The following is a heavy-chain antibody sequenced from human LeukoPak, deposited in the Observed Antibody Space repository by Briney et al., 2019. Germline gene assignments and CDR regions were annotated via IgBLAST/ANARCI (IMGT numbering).Heavy chain of an antibody. Sequence: GGSLRLSCAASVFNFGSYSMTWVRQAPGKGLEWVSVMSADSATTFYADSVKGRFTISRDNAKNTVFLQMSSLRAEDTALYYCARKSASGNYPLDYWGQGTLVTVSS. J-gene: IGHJ4*02. CDR2: MSADSATT. D-gene: IGHD3-10*01. CDR1: VFNFGSYS. V-gene: IGHV3-23*01. CDR3: ARKSASGNYPLDY.